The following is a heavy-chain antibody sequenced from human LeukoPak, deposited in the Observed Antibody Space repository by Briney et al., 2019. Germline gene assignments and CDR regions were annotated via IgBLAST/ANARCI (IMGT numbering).Heavy chain of an antibody. D-gene: IGHD3-22*01. V-gene: IGHV3-23*01. Sequence: PGGSLRLSCAASGFTFSTYAMSWVRQAPGKGLEWVSSIRGSATNTYYADSVKGRFTISRDKSKNTLDLQMNSLRAEDTAVYYCAKARYYDSSGPFDYWGQGTLVTVSS. CDR3: AKARYYDSSGPFDY. CDR1: GFTFSTYA. J-gene: IGHJ4*02. CDR2: IRGSATNT.